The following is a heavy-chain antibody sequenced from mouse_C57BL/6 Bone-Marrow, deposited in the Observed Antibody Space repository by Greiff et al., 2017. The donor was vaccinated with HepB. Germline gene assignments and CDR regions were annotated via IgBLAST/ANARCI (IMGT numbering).Heavy chain of an antibody. Sequence: VQLQQPGAELVKPGASVKLSCKASGYTFTSYWMHWVKQRPGQGLEWIGMIHPNSGSTNYNEKFKSKATLTVDKSSSTAYMQLSSLTSEDSAVYYCARPSYYGSSYGAMDYCGQGTSVTVSS. CDR3: ARPSYYGSSYGAMDY. CDR2: IHPNSGST. D-gene: IGHD1-1*01. J-gene: IGHJ4*01. CDR1: GYTFTSYW. V-gene: IGHV1-64*01.